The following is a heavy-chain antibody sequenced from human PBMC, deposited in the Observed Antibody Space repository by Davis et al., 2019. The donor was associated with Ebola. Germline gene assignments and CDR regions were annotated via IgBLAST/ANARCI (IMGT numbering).Heavy chain of an antibody. CDR2: ISGSGGST. CDR3: AKDHFDHNGNYDALDV. D-gene: IGHD1-7*01. J-gene: IGHJ3*01. CDR1: GFTFSKYD. Sequence: GGSLRLSCAASGFTFSKYDMTWVRQAPGKGLEWVSVISGSGGSTYYADSVKGRFTISRDNAKNTLSLQMNSLRAEDTAVYYCAKDHFDHNGNYDALDVWGQGTTVTVSS. V-gene: IGHV3-23*01.